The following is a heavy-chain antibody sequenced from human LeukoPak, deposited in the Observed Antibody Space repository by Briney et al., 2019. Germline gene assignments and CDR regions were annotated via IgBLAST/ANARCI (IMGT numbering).Heavy chain of an antibody. CDR1: GGSISSGSYY. D-gene: IGHD6-19*01. CDR3: VQTTGWPGFDY. CDR2: IYNGVPT. Sequence: SETLSLTCTVSGGSISSGSYYWSWVRQPPGKGLEWIGNIYNGVPTFFNPSLKSRVTISVDTSKRQFSLQLASVTAADTAVYYCVQTTGWPGFDYWGQGILVTVSS. J-gene: IGHJ4*02. V-gene: IGHV4-61*09.